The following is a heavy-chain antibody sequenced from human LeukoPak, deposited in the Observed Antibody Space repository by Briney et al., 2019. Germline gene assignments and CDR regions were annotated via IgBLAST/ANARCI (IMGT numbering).Heavy chain of an antibody. Sequence: PGGSLRLSCAASGFTFRSYGMTWVRQAPGKGLEWVSAISGSGDSTYYADSVKGRFTISRDNSRNTLYLQMNSLRAGDTAVYYCAKDGGEYYDILTGYYPRLYYMDVWGKGTTVTISS. D-gene: IGHD3-9*01. J-gene: IGHJ6*03. CDR3: AKDGGEYYDILTGYYPRLYYMDV. V-gene: IGHV3-23*01. CDR1: GFTFRSYG. CDR2: ISGSGDST.